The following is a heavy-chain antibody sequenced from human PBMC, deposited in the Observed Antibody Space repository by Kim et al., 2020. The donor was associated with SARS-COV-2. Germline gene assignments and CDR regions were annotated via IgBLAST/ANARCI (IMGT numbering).Heavy chain of an antibody. CDR1: GFTFSSYA. CDR2: ISYDGSNK. CDR3: ARPQGQYGSGSYYKSSFDY. Sequence: GGSLRLSCAASGFTFSSYAMHWVRQAPGKGLEWVAVISYDGSNKYYADSVKGRFTISRDNSKNTLYLQMNSLRAEDTAVYYCARPQGQYGSGSYYKSSFDYWGQGTLVTVSS. D-gene: IGHD3-10*01. J-gene: IGHJ4*02. V-gene: IGHV3-30*04.